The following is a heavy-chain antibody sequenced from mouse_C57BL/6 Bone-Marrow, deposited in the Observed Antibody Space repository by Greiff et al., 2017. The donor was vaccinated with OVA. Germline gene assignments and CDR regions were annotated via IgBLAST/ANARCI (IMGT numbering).Heavy chain of an antibody. CDR2: ISSGSSTI. D-gene: IGHD1-1*01. V-gene: IGHV5-17*01. Sequence: EVNVVDSGGGLVKPGGSLKLSCAASGFTFSDYGMHWVRQAPEKGLEWVAYISSGSSTIYYADTVKGRFTISRDNAKNTLFLQMASLRSEDTAMYYCARWYYGSSPYAMDYWGQGTSVTVSA. CDR3: ARWYYGSSPYAMDY. CDR1: GFTFSDYG. J-gene: IGHJ4*01.